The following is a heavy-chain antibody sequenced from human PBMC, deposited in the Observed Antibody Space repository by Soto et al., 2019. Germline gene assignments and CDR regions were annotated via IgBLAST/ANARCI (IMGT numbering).Heavy chain of an antibody. CDR1: VGPMSIYY. J-gene: IGHJ6*01. D-gene: IGHD6-13*01. CDR3: SRDSSSWYGGGDSAHGMDV. V-gene: IGHV4-4*07. Sequence: TSGTLSVTCVFRVGPMSIYYWSWIRQHAGKGLDLIGRIYTSGSTNYNPSLKSRVTMSVDTSKNQFSLKLSSVTAADTAVYYCSRDSSSWYGGGDSAHGMDVWGQGTTVPVSS. CDR2: IYTSGST.